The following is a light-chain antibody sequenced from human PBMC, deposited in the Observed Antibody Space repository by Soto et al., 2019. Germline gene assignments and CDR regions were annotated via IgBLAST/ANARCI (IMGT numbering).Light chain of an antibody. CDR3: SSYPGSSTSVV. J-gene: IGLJ2*01. CDR1: SSDVGGYNY. Sequence: QSALTQPASVSGSPGQSITISCTGTSSDVGGYNYVSWYQQHPGKAPKLMIYDVSNRPSGVSNRFSGSKSGNTASLTISGLQAEDEAEYYCSSYPGSSTSVVFGGGTKLTVL. V-gene: IGLV2-14*01. CDR2: DVS.